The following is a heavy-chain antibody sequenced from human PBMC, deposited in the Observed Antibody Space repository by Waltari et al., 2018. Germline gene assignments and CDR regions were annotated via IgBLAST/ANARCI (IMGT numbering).Heavy chain of an antibody. CDR3: ARGASTRGDY. V-gene: IGHV3-74*01. D-gene: IGHD2-2*01. Sequence: EVQLVESGGGLVQPGGSLRPSCAASAFTFSSHWMPWVRQVPGKGLVWVSRIHSDGGSTSYADSVKGRFIISRDNAKNTLYLQMNSLRAEDTAVYYCARGASTRGDYWGQGTLVTVSS. CDR2: IHSDGGST. J-gene: IGHJ4*02. CDR1: AFTFSSHW.